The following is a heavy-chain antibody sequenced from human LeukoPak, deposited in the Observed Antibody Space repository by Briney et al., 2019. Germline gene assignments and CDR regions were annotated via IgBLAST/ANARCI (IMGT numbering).Heavy chain of an antibody. V-gene: IGHV4-61*02. J-gene: IGHJ5*02. Sequence: SETLSLTCTVSGGSISSGSYYWSWIRQPAGKGLEWIGRIYTSGSTNYNPSLKSRVTISVDTPKNQFSLKLSSVTAADTAVYYCARGRGSCSSTSCYIWFDPWGQGTLVTVSS. CDR3: ARGRGSCSSTSCYIWFDP. CDR2: IYTSGST. D-gene: IGHD2-2*02. CDR1: GGSISSGSYY.